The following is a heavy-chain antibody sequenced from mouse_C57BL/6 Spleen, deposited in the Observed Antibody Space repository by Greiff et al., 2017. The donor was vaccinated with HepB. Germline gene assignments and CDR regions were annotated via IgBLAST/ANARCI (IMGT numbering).Heavy chain of an antibody. CDR2: INPSSGYT. Sequence: VKLMESGAELARPGASVKMSCKASGYTFTSYTMHWVKQRPGQGLEWIGYINPSSGYTKYNQKFKDKATLTADKSSSTAYMQLSSLTSEDSAVYYCARDYGSPYYAMDYWGQGTSVTVSS. J-gene: IGHJ4*01. CDR1: GYTFTSYT. CDR3: ARDYGSPYYAMDY. D-gene: IGHD1-1*01. V-gene: IGHV1-4*01.